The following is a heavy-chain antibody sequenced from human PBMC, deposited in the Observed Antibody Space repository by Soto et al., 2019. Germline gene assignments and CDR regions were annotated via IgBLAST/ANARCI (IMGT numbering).Heavy chain of an antibody. V-gene: IGHV1-18*01. CDR2: ISAYNGNT. CDR1: GYTFTSYG. Sequence: GSVKVSCKSSGYTFTSYGISWVRQAPGQGLEWMGWISAYNGNTNYAQKLQGRVTMTTDTSTSTAYMELRSLRSDDTAVYYCARQLQTYYYYGMDVWGQGTTVTVSS. CDR3: ARQLQTYYYYGMDV. D-gene: IGHD1-7*01. J-gene: IGHJ6*02.